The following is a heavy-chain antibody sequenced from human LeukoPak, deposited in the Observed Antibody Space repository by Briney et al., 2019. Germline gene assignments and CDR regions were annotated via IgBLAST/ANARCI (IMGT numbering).Heavy chain of an antibody. CDR1: GFTFSNYG. Sequence: GGSLRLSCAASGFTFSNYGMHWVRQAPGKGLEWVALISYDGSNQYYADSVKGRFTISRDNSKNTLYLQINSLRAEDTAIYYCAKDHLPGIVVADRDYWGQGTLVTVSS. CDR3: AKDHLPGIVVADRDY. V-gene: IGHV3-30*18. CDR2: ISYDGSNQ. J-gene: IGHJ4*02. D-gene: IGHD6-19*01.